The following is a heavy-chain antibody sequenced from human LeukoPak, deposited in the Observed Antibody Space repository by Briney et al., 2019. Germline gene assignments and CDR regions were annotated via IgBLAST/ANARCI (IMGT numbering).Heavy chain of an antibody. D-gene: IGHD3-22*01. CDR3: ARKQTYYYDSSGYSDAFDI. CDR2: IIPIFGTA. J-gene: IGHJ3*02. Sequence: SVKVSCKASGGTFSSYAISWVRQAPGQGLEWMGRIIPIFGTANYAQKFQGRVTITTDESTSTAYMELSSLRSEDTAVYYCARKQTYYYDSSGYSDAFDIWGQGTMVTVSS. CDR1: GGTFSSYA. V-gene: IGHV1-69*05.